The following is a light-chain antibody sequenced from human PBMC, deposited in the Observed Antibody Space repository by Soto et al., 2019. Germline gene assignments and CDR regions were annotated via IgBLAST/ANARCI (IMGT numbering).Light chain of an antibody. CDR2: KAS. Sequence: DLQMTQSPSTLSASVRDRVTITCRASQTINSWLAWYQQRPGKAPRLLIYKASTLESGVPSRFSGSGSRKEFTLTISTLQPDDFATYFCQQYDSIPYTFGQGTKLDIK. CDR1: QTINSW. CDR3: QQYDSIPYT. J-gene: IGKJ2*01. V-gene: IGKV1-5*03.